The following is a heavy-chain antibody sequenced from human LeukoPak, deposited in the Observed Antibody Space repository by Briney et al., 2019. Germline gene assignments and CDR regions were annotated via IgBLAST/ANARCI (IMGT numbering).Heavy chain of an antibody. J-gene: IGHJ4*02. V-gene: IGHV4-39*07. CDR3: ARRSSSWPFDY. Sequence: SETLSLTCTVSGGSISSSSYSWGWIRQPPGKGLEWIGEIHHSGNTNYDPSLKSRVTISVDKSKNQFSLNLTSVTAADTAIYYCARRSSSWPFDYWGQGTLVTVSS. D-gene: IGHD6-13*01. CDR2: IHHSGNT. CDR1: GGSISSSSYS.